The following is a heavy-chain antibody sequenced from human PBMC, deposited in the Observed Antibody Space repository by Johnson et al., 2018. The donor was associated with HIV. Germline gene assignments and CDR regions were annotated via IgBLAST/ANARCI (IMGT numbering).Heavy chain of an antibody. J-gene: IGHJ3*02. CDR1: GSTFSSYG. D-gene: IGHD4-23*01. Sequence: QMQLVESGGGVVQPGGSLRLSCAASGSTFSSYGMPWVRQAPGKGLEWVAFLRYDGSNKYYADSVKGRFTISRDNSKNTLYLQMSSLRAEDTAVYYCAKESETYGGNIGFEHPFDIWGQGTMVTVSS. CDR2: LRYDGSNK. CDR3: AKESETYGGNIGFEHPFDI. V-gene: IGHV3-30*02.